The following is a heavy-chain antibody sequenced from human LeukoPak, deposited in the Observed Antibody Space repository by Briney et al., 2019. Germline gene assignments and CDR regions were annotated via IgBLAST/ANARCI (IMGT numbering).Heavy chain of an antibody. CDR3: ARASGAVWYFAL. CDR2: INHSGST. D-gene: IGHD6-19*01. J-gene: IGHJ2*01. CDR1: DGSLSGNY. V-gene: IGHV4-34*01. Sequence: SETLSLTCAVYDGSLSGNYGSWIRQPPGKGLEWIGEINHSGSTNYNPSLKSRVTLSVDTSKNQFSLKLRSVTAADTAVYYCARASGAVWYFALWGRGTLVSVSS.